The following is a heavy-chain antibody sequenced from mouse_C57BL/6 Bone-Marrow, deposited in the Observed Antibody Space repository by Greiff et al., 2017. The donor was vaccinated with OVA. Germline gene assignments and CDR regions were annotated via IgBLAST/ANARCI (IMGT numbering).Heavy chain of an antibody. J-gene: IGHJ1*03. CDR3: ARERTTVVATGYFDV. D-gene: IGHD1-1*01. CDR1: GYTFTSYW. CDR2: IDPSDSYT. Sequence: VQLQQPGAELVMPGASVKLSCKASGYTFTSYWMHWVKQRPGQGLEWIGEIDPSDSYTNYNQKFKGKSTLTVDESSSTAYMQLSSLTSEDSAVYYCARERTTVVATGYFDVWGTGTTVTVSS. V-gene: IGHV1-69*01.